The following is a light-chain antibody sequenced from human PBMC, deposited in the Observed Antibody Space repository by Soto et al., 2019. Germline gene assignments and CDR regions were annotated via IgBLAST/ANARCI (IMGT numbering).Light chain of an antibody. V-gene: IGLV2-18*02. Sequence: QSVLTQPPSVSGSPGQSVAISCSGTSSDVGSYNRVSWYQQPPGTAPKLMIYDVSNRPSGVPDRFSGSKSGNTASLTISGLQADDDADYYCSSLTTSSTSVFVTGTKDTV. CDR1: SSDVGSYNR. CDR3: SSLTTSSTSV. CDR2: DVS. J-gene: IGLJ1*01.